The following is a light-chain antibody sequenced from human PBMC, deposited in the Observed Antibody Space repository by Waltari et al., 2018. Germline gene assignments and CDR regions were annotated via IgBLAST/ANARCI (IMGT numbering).Light chain of an antibody. V-gene: IGLV1-44*01. CDR3: GAWDDRLNVYV. CDR1: SSNIGSNA. CDR2: SHD. J-gene: IGLJ1*01. Sequence: SVLTQPPSASGTPGQRVTISCSGSSSNIGSNALNWYQHPPGTAPTLLISSHDQRPSGVPDRFSGSKSGTSASLAISGLQSEDEADYYCGAWDDRLNVYVFGTGTRVTVL.